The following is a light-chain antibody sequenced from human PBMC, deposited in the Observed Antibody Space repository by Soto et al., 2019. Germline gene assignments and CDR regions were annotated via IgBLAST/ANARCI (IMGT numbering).Light chain of an antibody. CDR1: QTVSSY. CDR2: GAS. CDR3: QHYGSSRT. Sequence: EIVFTQAPGTLSLSPGERATLSCRASQTVSSYLAWYQQKPGQAPRLLIYGASSRATGIPERFSGSGSGTDFTLTISRLEPDDFAVYYCQHYGSSRTFGQGTKVDIK. J-gene: IGKJ1*01. V-gene: IGKV3-20*01.